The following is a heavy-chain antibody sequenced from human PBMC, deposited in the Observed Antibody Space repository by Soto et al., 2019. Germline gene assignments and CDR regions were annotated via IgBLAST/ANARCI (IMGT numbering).Heavy chain of an antibody. V-gene: IGHV3-23*01. Sequence: LCLSCAASGFTFSSYAMSWVRQAPGKGLEWVSAISGSGGSTYYADSVKGRFTISRDNSKNTLYLQMNSLRAEDTAVYYCAKTDYYDSSGYYRSYFDYWGQGTLVTSPQ. CDR2: ISGSGGST. J-gene: IGHJ4*02. CDR3: AKTDYYDSSGYYRSYFDY. CDR1: GFTFSSYA. D-gene: IGHD3-22*01.